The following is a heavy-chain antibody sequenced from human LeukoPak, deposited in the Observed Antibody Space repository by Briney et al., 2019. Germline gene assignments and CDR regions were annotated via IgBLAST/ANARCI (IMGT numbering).Heavy chain of an antibody. CDR2: ISAYNGNT. V-gene: IGHV1-18*01. J-gene: IGHJ4*02. D-gene: IGHD1-20*01. Sequence: ASVKVSCKASGYTFTSNGISWVRQAPGQGLEWMGWISAYNGNTNYAQKLQGRVTMTTDTSTSTAYMELRSLRSDDTAVYYCARVTNWNDELGDDYWGQGTLVTVSS. CDR3: ARVTNWNDELGDDY. CDR1: GYTFTSNG.